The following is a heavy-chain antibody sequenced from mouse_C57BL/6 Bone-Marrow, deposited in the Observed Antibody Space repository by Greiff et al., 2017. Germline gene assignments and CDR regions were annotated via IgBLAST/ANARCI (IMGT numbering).Heavy chain of an antibody. CDR2: INPNNGGT. Sequence: VQLQQSGPELVKPGASVKISCKASGYTFTDYYMNWVKQSHGKSLEWIGDINPNNGGTSYNQKFKGKATLTVDKSSSTAYMELRSLTSEDSAVYYCAMIYDGSLFDYWGQGTTLTVSS. D-gene: IGHD2-3*01. J-gene: IGHJ2*01. CDR3: AMIYDGSLFDY. V-gene: IGHV1-26*01. CDR1: GYTFTDYY.